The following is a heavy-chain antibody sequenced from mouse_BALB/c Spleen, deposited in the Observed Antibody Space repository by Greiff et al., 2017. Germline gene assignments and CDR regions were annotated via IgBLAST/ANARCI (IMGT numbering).Heavy chain of an antibody. J-gene: IGHJ4*01. CDR2: IWAGGST. CDR3: ARVLITTRAMDY. V-gene: IGHV2-9*02. D-gene: IGHD1-1*01. Sequence: ESGPGLVAPSQSLSITCTVSGFSLTSYGVHWVRQPPGKGLEWLGVIWAGGSTNYNSALMSRLSISKDNSKSQVFLKMNSLQTDDTAMYYCARVLITTRAMDYWGQGTSVTVSS. CDR1: GFSLTSYG.